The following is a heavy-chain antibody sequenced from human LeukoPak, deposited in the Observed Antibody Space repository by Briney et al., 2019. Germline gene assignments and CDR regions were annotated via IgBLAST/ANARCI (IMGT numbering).Heavy chain of an antibody. Sequence: GESPKISCKGSGYSFTNYWIGWVRQMPGKGLEWMGIIYPGDSDTRYSPSFQGQVTISADKSINTAYLQWSSLKASDTAMYYCARRYCIGGNCRYYIDYWGQGTLVTVSS. CDR2: IYPGDSDT. V-gene: IGHV5-51*01. D-gene: IGHD2-15*01. J-gene: IGHJ4*02. CDR1: GYSFTNYW. CDR3: ARRYCIGGNCRYYIDY.